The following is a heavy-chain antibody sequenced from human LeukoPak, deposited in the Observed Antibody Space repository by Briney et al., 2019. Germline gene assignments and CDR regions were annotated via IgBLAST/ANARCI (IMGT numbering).Heavy chain of an antibody. D-gene: IGHD6-19*01. V-gene: IGHV3-74*01. CDR3: ARGYSSGWYGSPSGDY. Sequence: LPGGSLRLSCAAPGFTFSSYWMPWVRQAPGKGLVWVSRINSDGSSTSYADSVKGRFTISRDNAKNTLYLQMNSLRAEDTAVYYCARGYSSGWYGSPSGDYWGQGTLVTVSS. CDR1: GFTFSSYW. J-gene: IGHJ4*02. CDR2: INSDGSST.